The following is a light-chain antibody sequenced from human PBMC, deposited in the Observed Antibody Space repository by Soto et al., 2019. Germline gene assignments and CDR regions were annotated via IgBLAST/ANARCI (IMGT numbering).Light chain of an antibody. V-gene: IGLV1-40*01. CDR1: SSNIGAGYD. Sequence: QSVLTQPHSVSGAPGQRVTISCTGSSSNIGAGYDVHWYQQLPGTAPKLLIYGNSNRPSGVPDRFSGSKSGTSASLAITGLQAEDEADYYCQSYDSSLSVYVVFGGGTQLTVL. J-gene: IGLJ2*01. CDR3: QSYDSSLSVYVV. CDR2: GNS.